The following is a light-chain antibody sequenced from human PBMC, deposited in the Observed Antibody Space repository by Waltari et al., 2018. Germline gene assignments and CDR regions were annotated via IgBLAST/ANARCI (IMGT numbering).Light chain of an antibody. CDR1: QSVLYSSNNKNY. J-gene: IGKJ2*01. Sequence: DIVMTQSPDSLAVSLGERATIKCKSSQSVLYSSNNKNYLAWYQQKPGQPPKLLIYWASTRESGVPDRFSGSGSGTDFTLTISSLQAEDVAVYYCQQYYSTPPTFGQGTKLEIK. CDR2: WAS. V-gene: IGKV4-1*01. CDR3: QQYYSTPPT.